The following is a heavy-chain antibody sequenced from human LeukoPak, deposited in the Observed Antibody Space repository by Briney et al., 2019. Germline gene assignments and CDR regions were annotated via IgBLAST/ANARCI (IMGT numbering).Heavy chain of an antibody. CDR3: ARSTVLRFLEWFRKGGYFDY. CDR2: IYHSGST. J-gene: IGHJ4*02. V-gene: IGHV4-38-2*02. D-gene: IGHD3-3*01. Sequence: PSETLSLTCTVSGYSISSGYYWGWIRQPPGKGLEWIGSIYHSGSTYYNPSLKSRVTISVDTSKNQFSLKLSSVTAADTAVYYCARSTVLRFLEWFRKGGYFDYWGQGTLVTVSS. CDR1: GYSISSGYY.